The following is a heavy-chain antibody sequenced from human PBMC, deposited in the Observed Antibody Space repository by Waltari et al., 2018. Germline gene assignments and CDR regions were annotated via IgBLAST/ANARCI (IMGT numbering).Heavy chain of an antibody. CDR2: IKYDGRQK. Sequence: EVKLAESGGGLVQPGGSLNLSCGAPGIAFSRYWMSWVGQTPGKGLEWVANIKYDGRQKYYVDSVRGRFTISRDNAKNSVYLQMNSLRVEDTAVYYCAKSRGFEYCGLGALLTVSS. CDR1: GIAFSRYW. CDR3: AKSRGFEY. J-gene: IGHJ4*02. D-gene: IGHD2-2*01. V-gene: IGHV3-7*01.